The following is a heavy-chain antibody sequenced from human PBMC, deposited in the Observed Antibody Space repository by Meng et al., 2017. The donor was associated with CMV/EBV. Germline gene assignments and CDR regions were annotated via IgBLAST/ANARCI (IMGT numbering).Heavy chain of an antibody. CDR3: ARISERWFDP. J-gene: IGHJ5*02. CDR2: ISSSSSYI. CDR1: GFTFSSYS. V-gene: IGHV3-21*01. D-gene: IGHD3-3*02. Sequence: GESLKISCAASGFTFSSYSMNWVRQAPGKGLEWVSCISSSSSYIYYADSVKGRFTISRDNAKNSLYLQMNSLRTEVTALYYCARISERWFDPWGQGALVTVSS.